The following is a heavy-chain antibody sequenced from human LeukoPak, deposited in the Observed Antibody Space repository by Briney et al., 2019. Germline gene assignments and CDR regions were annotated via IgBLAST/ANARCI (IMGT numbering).Heavy chain of an antibody. CDR3: ARSRVWSDYWGYFDF. Sequence: PSETLSLTCTVSGVSIMSYYWSWIRQPPGRGLEWIGYVYHSGSTNYNPSLQSRVIISVDTSKNQVSLKLNSVTTADTAVYYCARSRVWSDYWGYFDFWGQGTLVTASS. CDR2: VYHSGST. D-gene: IGHD3-3*01. V-gene: IGHV4-59*01. CDR1: GVSIMSYY. J-gene: IGHJ4*02.